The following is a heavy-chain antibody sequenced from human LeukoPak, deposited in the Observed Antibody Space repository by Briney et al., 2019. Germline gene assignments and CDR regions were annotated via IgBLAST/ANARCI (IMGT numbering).Heavy chain of an antibody. CDR2: ISGSGSTI. Sequence: GGSLRLSCAASGFTFSDYYMSWIRQAPGKGLEWVSYISGSGSTIYYADSVKGRFTISRDNAKNSLYLQMNSLRAEDTAVYYCARDPEYSSSSGWFDPWGQGTLVTVSS. V-gene: IGHV3-11*01. J-gene: IGHJ5*02. D-gene: IGHD6-6*01. CDR1: GFTFSDYY. CDR3: ARDPEYSSSSGWFDP.